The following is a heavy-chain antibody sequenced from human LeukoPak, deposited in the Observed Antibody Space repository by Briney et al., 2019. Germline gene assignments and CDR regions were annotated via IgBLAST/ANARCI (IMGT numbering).Heavy chain of an antibody. CDR3: ARDGGYGSGSAL. V-gene: IGHV4-59*01. D-gene: IGHD3-10*01. CDR2: IYYDGST. CDR1: GGSISNYY. Sequence: PSETLSLTCTVSGGSISNYYWTWIRQPPENGLEWIGSIYYDGSTNYNPSLKSRVTISLDTPKNQFSLKLSSVTAADTAVYYGARDGGYGSGSALWGQGTLITVSS. J-gene: IGHJ4*02.